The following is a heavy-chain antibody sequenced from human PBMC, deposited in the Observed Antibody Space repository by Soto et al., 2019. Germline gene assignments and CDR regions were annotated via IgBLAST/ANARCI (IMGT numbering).Heavy chain of an antibody. V-gene: IGHV4-31*03. CDR3: ASPGLTGIVIPSHGFDP. CDR2: IFSSGST. CDR1: GGSIGGVSD. Sequence: SETLSLTSTASGGSIGGVSDWGSISPCPGRGMEWSGCIFSSGSTYYHPALIKRPSLSLDTSQNSLSLRLPSLPAAHTAIYYCASPGLTGIVIPSHGFDPWGQGTLVTVSS. D-gene: IGHD3-9*01. J-gene: IGHJ5*01.